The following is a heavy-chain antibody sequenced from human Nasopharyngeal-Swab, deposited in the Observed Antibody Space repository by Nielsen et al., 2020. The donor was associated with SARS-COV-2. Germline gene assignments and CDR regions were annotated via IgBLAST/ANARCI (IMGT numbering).Heavy chain of an antibody. D-gene: IGHD6-13*01. CDR2: ISGSGGST. Sequence: GGSLRLSCAASGFTFSSYAMSWVRQAPGKGLEWVSAISGSGGSTYYADSVKGRFTISRDNSKNTLYLQMNSLRAEDTAVYYCARVWSSSSWYIMGYYYYGMDVWGQGTTVTVSS. J-gene: IGHJ6*02. CDR1: GFTFSSYA. CDR3: ARVWSSSSWYIMGYYYYGMDV. V-gene: IGHV3-23*01.